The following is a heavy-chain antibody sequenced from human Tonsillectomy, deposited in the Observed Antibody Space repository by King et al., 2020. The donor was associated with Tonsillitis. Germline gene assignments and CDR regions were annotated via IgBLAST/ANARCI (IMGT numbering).Heavy chain of an antibody. CDR2: IYSGGST. CDR3: ARENRWFGELSSPWFDP. V-gene: IGHV3-53*04. D-gene: IGHD3-10*01. CDR1: GFTVSSNY. J-gene: IGHJ5*02. Sequence: VQLVESGGGLVQPGGSLRLSCAASGFTVSSNYMSWVRQAPGKGLEWVSVIYSGGSTYYADSVKGRFTISRHNSKNTLYLQMNSLRAEDTAVYYCARENRWFGELSSPWFDPWGQGTLDTVSS.